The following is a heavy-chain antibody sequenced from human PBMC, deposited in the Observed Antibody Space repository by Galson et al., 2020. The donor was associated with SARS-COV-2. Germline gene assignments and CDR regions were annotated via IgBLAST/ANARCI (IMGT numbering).Heavy chain of an antibody. CDR1: GFTFSSYS. CDR3: ATLGATDVGYVFDN. Sequence: NSGGSLRLSCAASGFTFSSYSMNWVRQAPGKGLEWVSSISSRSSYIYYADSVKGQFTISRDNAKNSLYLQMDTLRAEDTAVYYCATLGATDVGYVFDNWGQGTMVTVSS. CDR2: ISSRSSYI. D-gene: IGHD1-26*01. J-gene: IGHJ3*02. V-gene: IGHV3-21*01.